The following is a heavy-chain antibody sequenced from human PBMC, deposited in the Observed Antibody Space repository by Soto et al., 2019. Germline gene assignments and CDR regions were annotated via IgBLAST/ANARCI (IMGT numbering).Heavy chain of an antibody. CDR1: GGSISSYY. V-gene: IGHV4-59*01. D-gene: IGHD3-3*01. J-gene: IGHJ5*02. Sequence: SETLSLTCTVSGGSISSYYWSWIRQPPGKGLEWIGYIYYSGSTNYNPSLKSRVTISVDTSKNQFSLKLSSVTAADTAVYYCARGHLEWLLLGPNWFDPWGQGTLVTVSS. CDR2: IYYSGST. CDR3: ARGHLEWLLLGPNWFDP.